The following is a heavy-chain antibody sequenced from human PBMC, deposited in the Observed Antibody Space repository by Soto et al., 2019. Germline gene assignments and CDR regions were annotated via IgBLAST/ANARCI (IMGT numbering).Heavy chain of an antibody. J-gene: IGHJ4*02. V-gene: IGHV1-69*19. CDR1: GGTFNTYA. D-gene: IGHD3-10*01. Sequence: QVQLVQSGAEMKKPGSSVKVSCQSSGGTFNTYAMNWVRQAPGQGPEWMEISPLCFGAANYAPKFQGRVTITADESTGTSYMQLSSLTSEDTALYFCAREVQVHTPAFVYWGQGTLVTVSS. CDR3: AREVQVHTPAFVY. CDR2: SPLCFGAA.